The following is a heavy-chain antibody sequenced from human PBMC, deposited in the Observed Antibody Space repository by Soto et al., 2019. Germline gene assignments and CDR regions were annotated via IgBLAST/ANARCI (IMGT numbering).Heavy chain of an antibody. V-gene: IGHV1-2*02. CDR2: INPKTGDT. D-gene: IGHD1-1*01. Sequence: QEQLVQSGTEVKKPGASVTVSCKSSGYTFTDFYLHWLRQAPGQGLEWVGWINPKTGDTKSSQKFQGRVIMSRDTSVSTAYIDLTSLTSDDSAMYYCATGTNGTTGWYHPWGQGTRVTVSS. J-gene: IGHJ5*02. CDR1: GYTFTDFY. CDR3: ATGTNGTTGWYHP.